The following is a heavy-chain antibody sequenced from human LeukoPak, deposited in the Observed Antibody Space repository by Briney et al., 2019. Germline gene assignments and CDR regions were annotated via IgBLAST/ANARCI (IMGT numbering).Heavy chain of an antibody. D-gene: IGHD5-24*01. V-gene: IGHV1-69*04. CDR1: GGTFSSYA. CDR2: IIPILGIA. CDR3: ARDKDGYTRDY. J-gene: IGHJ4*02. Sequence: GASVKVSCKASGGTFSSYAISWVRQAPGQGLEWMGRIIPILGIANYAQKFQGRVTITADKSTSTAYMVLSSLRSEDTAVYYCARDKDGYTRDYWGQGTLVTVSS.